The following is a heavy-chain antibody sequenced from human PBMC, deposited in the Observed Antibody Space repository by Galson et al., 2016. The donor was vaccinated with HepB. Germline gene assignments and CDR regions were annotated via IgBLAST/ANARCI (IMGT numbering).Heavy chain of an antibody. CDR2: IYYTGST. J-gene: IGHJ4*02. Sequence: SETLSLTCTVSGGSISSSSYYWGWIRQPPGKGLEWIGSIYYTGSTYYNPSLKSRVTLSVDTSKNQFSLKLKSVTAADTAVYYCASFTYDFWSGYHPGAYYWGQGTLVAVFS. V-gene: IGHV4-39*01. D-gene: IGHD3-3*01. CDR3: ASFTYDFWSGYHPGAYY. CDR1: GGSISSSSYY.